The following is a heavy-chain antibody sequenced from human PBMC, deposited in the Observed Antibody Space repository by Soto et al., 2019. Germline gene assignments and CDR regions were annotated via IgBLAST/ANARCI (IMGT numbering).Heavy chain of an antibody. Sequence: ASVKVSCKASGYTFTSYGISWVRQAPGQGLEWMGWISAYNGNTNYAQKLQGRVTMTTDTSTSTAYMELRSLRSDDTAVYYCARSSYGDYVSVAVDFDYWGQGTLVTVPQ. D-gene: IGHD4-17*01. CDR3: ARSSYGDYVSVAVDFDY. J-gene: IGHJ4*02. V-gene: IGHV1-18*01. CDR1: GYTFTSYG. CDR2: ISAYNGNT.